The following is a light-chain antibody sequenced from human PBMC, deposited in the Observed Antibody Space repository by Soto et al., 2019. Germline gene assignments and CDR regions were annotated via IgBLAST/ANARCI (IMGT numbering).Light chain of an antibody. CDR2: KAS. CDR3: QQYNSYSWT. J-gene: IGKJ1*01. CDR1: QSISSW. V-gene: IGKV1-5*03. Sequence: DIQMTQSPSTLSASVGDRVPITCRASQSISSWLAWYQQKPGKAPKLLIYKASSLESGVPSRFSGSGSGTEFTLTISSLQPDDFATYYCQQYNSYSWTFGQGTKGDIK.